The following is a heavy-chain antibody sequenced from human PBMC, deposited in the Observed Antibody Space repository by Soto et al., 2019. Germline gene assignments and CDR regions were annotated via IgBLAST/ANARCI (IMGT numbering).Heavy chain of an antibody. CDR2: ISAYNGNT. CDR3: ARVERTTRHRSDY. Sequence: QVQLVQSGAEVMKPGASVKVSCQASGYTFRDYGFNWVRQAPGQGLEWLGWISAYNGNTKYAQKFQDIVTMTTDTSTSTAFLELRSLRYDDTALYYCARVERTTRHRSDYWGQGTLVTVSS. J-gene: IGHJ4*02. CDR1: GYTFRDYG. D-gene: IGHD1-26*01. V-gene: IGHV1-18*01.